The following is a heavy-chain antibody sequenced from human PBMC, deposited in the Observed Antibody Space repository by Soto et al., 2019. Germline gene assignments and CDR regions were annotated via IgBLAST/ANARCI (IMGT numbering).Heavy chain of an antibody. Sequence: QVQLVESGGGVVQPGDSLRLSCAASGFMFSGYGMHWIRQAPGKGLEWVAGISHDGSEKYYGDSVKGRCTVSRDNSNNTLFLQIDSLRAEDTAVSYCAKLVGVVKAIGAPGDWLDPWGQGTLVTVSS. D-gene: IGHD3-3*01. J-gene: IGHJ5*02. V-gene: IGHV3-30*18. CDR3: AKLVGVVKAIGAPGDWLDP. CDR1: GFMFSGYG. CDR2: ISHDGSEK.